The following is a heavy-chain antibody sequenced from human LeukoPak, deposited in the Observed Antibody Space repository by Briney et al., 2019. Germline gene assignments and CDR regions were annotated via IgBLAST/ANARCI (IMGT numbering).Heavy chain of an antibody. CDR2: ISSSGTT. CDR3: ARLVRETTVTYYFYYYMDV. Sequence: SETQSLTCTVSGGTTSSIIYSWRWIRQPPGKGLEWIGTISSSGTTYYSPSLKSRVTLSVNPSKNHFSLNLSSVAATDSAVYYCARLVRETTVTYYFYYYMDVWGKGTTVTVSS. J-gene: IGHJ6*03. CDR1: GGTTSSIIYS. D-gene: IGHD4-17*01. V-gene: IGHV4-39*02.